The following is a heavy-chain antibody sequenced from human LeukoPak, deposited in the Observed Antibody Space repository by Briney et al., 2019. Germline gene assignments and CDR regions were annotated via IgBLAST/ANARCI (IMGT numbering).Heavy chain of an antibody. D-gene: IGHD3-3*01. V-gene: IGHV1-58*01. CDR2: IVVGSGNT. CDR3: AALPADFWSGYYTYYFDY. Sequence: GASVKVSCKASGFTFTSSAVQWVRQARGQRLEWIGWIVVGSGNTNYAQKFQERVTITRDMSTSTAYMELSSLRSEDTAVYYCAALPADFWSGYYTYYFDYWGQGTLVTASS. J-gene: IGHJ4*02. CDR1: GFTFTSSA.